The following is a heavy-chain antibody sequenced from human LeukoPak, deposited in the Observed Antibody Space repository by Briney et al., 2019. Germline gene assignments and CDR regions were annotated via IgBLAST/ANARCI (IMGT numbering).Heavy chain of an antibody. D-gene: IGHD1-1*01. V-gene: IGHV3-21*06. CDR2: ISSSSSEV. Sequence: GGSLRLSCAASGFTFSAYSMNWIRQAPGKGLEWVSSISSSSSEVYYADSVRGRFTISRDAAENSLYLQVNNLRAEDTAVYYCARGGGANNWDYYFDYWGRGTLVTVSS. CDR1: GFTFSAYS. CDR3: ARGGGANNWDYYFDY. J-gene: IGHJ4*02.